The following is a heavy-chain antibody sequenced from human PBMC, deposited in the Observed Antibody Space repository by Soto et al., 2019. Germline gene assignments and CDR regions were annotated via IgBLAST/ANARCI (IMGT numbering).Heavy chain of an antibody. J-gene: IGHJ6*02. D-gene: IGHD6-13*01. CDR2: INPNSGGT. CDR3: ARDRAAAGRDYYYSGMDV. CDR1: GYTFTGYY. V-gene: IGHV1-2*02. Sequence: ASVKVSCKASGYTFTGYYMHWVRQAPGQGLEWMGWINPNSGGTNYAQKFQGRVTMTRDTSISTAYMELSRLRSDDTAVYYCARDRAAAGRDYYYSGMDVWGQGTTVTVSS.